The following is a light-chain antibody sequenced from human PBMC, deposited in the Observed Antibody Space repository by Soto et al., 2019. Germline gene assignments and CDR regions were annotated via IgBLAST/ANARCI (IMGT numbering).Light chain of an antibody. Sequence: EIVLTQSPGTLSLSPGERATLSCRASQSVSSSYLAWYQQKPGQAPRLLIYGASSRATGIPDRFSGSGSGTYFTITISRREPEDFAVYYCQQYGSSPTTFGQGTKVEIK. CDR3: QQYGSSPTT. V-gene: IGKV3-20*01. J-gene: IGKJ1*01. CDR2: GAS. CDR1: QSVSSSY.